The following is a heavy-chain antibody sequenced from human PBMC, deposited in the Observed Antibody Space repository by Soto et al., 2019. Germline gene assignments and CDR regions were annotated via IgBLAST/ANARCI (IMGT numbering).Heavy chain of an antibody. J-gene: IGHJ4*02. CDR3: ARSYDSSDIDY. D-gene: IGHD3-22*01. V-gene: IGHV3-33*01. CDR2: IWYDGSNK. CDR1: GLTFSSYG. Sequence: PGGSLRLSCAASGLTFSSYGMHWVRQAPGKGLEWVAVIWYDGSNKYYADSVKGRFTISRDNSKNTLYLQMNSLRAEDTAVYYCARSYDSSDIDYWGQGTLVTVSS.